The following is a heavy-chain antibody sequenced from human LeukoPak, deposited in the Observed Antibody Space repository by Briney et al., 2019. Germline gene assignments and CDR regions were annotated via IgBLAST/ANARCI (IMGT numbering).Heavy chain of an antibody. V-gene: IGHV1-24*01. D-gene: IGHD3-10*02. Sequence: GASVKVSCTVSGYTLTELSMHWVRQAPGKGLEWMGGFDPEDGETIYAQKFQGRVTMTEDTSTDTAYVELSSLRSEDTAVYYCATDLFTVLIPGTLGYWGQGTLVTVSS. CDR1: GYTLTELS. CDR2: FDPEDGET. J-gene: IGHJ4*02. CDR3: ATDLFTVLIPGTLGY.